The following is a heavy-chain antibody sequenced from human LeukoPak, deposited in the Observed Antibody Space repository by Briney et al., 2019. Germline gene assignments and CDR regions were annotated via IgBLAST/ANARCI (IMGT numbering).Heavy chain of an antibody. J-gene: IGHJ4*02. D-gene: IGHD2-2*01. V-gene: IGHV3-23*01. CDR1: GFTFSKNA. CDR3: AKDPYGTRYFDY. CDR2: LSGSGADT. Sequence: GGSLRLSCAASGFTFSKNAMSCVRQAPGKGLEWVSSLSGSGADTYYADSVKGRFTISRDNAKNTAYLQMNSLRAEDTAVYYCAKDPYGTRYFDYWGQGTLVTAS.